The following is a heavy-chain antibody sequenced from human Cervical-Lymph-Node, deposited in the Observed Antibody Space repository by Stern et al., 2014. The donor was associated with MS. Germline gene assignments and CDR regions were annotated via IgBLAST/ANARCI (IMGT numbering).Heavy chain of an antibody. J-gene: IGHJ4*02. CDR1: GYTFTSYY. CDR3: AKAAFTIGLDY. CDR2: INPSGGST. D-gene: IGHD3-9*01. Sequence: VQLLQSGAEVKKPGASVKVSCKASGYTFTSYYMHWVRQAPGQGLEWMGIINPSGGSTSYAQKFQGRVTMTRDTSTRTVYRELSSLRSADTAVYYGAKAAFTIGLDYWGQGTLVTVSS. V-gene: IGHV1-46*01.